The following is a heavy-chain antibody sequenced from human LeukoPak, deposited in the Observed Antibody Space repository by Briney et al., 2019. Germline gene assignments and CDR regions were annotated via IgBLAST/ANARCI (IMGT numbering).Heavy chain of an antibody. V-gene: IGHV3-48*01. CDR1: GFTFSSYS. J-gene: IGHJ6*03. Sequence: GGSLRLSCAASGFTFSSYSMNWVRQAPGKGLEWVSYISSSSSTIYYADSVKGRFTISRDNAKNSLYLQMNSLRAKDTAVYYCARPYDFWSGYYMDVWGKGTTVTVSS. CDR3: ARPYDFWSGYYMDV. D-gene: IGHD3-3*01. CDR2: ISSSSSTI.